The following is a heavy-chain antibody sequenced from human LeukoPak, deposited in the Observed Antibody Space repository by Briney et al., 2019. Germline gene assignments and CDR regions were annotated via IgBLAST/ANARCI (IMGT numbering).Heavy chain of an antibody. CDR3: ARGNTGTASRYFEWFAPSRYGMDV. Sequence: SQTLSLTCAISGDSVSSNSAAWNWIRQSPSRGLEWLGRTYYRSKWYNDYAVSVKSRITINPDTSKNQFSLQLNSVTPEDTAVYYCARGNTGTASRYFEWFAPSRYGMDVWGQGTTVTVSS. CDR1: GDSVSSNSAA. D-gene: IGHD3-9*01. CDR2: TYYRSKWYN. V-gene: IGHV6-1*01. J-gene: IGHJ6*02.